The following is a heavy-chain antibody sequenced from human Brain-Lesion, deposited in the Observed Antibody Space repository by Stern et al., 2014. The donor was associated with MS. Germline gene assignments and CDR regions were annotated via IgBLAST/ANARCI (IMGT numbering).Heavy chain of an antibody. V-gene: IGHV3-7*01. Sequence: EVQLVESGGGLVQPGGSLTISCTAAGFTFGNYSITWVRQAPGQGLEWVANIKADGTAKNYVDSVKGRFTISRDNARNSLYLQMNSLRVEDTALYYCARVYNTIYGIVTQRGSGMDVWGQGTTVIVSS. D-gene: IGHD3-3*01. CDR3: ARVYNTIYGIVTQRGSGMDV. CDR2: IKADGTAK. CDR1: GFTFGNYS. J-gene: IGHJ6*02.